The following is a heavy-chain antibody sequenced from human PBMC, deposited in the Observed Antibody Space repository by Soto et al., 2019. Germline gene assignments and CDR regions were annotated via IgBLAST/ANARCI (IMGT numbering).Heavy chain of an antibody. V-gene: IGHV3-9*01. Sequence: EVQLVESGGGLVQPGRSLRLSCVASGFTFDDYAMHWVRQGPGKGLEWVSGISWNSGTMGYADSVKGRFTVSRNNAKNSLYLQMNSLRPEDTALYYCAKDMRDGYRHYGFDLWGQGTMVTVSS. J-gene: IGHJ3*01. CDR1: GFTFDDYA. D-gene: IGHD5-12*01. CDR2: ISWNSGTM. CDR3: AKDMRDGYRHYGFDL.